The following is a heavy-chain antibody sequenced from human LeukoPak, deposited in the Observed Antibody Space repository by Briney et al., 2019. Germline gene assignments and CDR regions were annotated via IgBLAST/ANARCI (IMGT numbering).Heavy chain of an antibody. Sequence: ASVTVSFTASGYTFTSYDINWVRQATGQGLEWMGWMNPNSGNTGYAQKFQGRVTMTRNTSISTAYMELSSLRSEDTAVYYCARGPLNDYGGNSAALDIWGQGTMVTVSS. D-gene: IGHD4-23*01. CDR2: MNPNSGNT. V-gene: IGHV1-8*01. J-gene: IGHJ3*02. CDR1: GYTFTSYD. CDR3: ARGPLNDYGGNSAALDI.